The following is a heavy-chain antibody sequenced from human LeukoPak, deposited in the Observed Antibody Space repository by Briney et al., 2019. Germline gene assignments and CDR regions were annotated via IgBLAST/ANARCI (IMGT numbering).Heavy chain of an antibody. CDR2: ISGSGGTT. CDR1: GFTFSSYS. Sequence: GGSLRLSCAASGFTFSSYSMNWARQATGKGLEWVSAISGSGGTTFYADSVKGRFTISRDNSKNTLYLQVNSLRAADTAIYYCAKVQEMDTILPPFHYWGQGTLVTVSS. J-gene: IGHJ4*02. D-gene: IGHD5-24*01. CDR3: AKVQEMDTILPPFHY. V-gene: IGHV3-23*01.